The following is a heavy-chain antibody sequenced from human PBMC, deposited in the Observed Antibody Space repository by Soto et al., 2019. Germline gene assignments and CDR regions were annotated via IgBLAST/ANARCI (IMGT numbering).Heavy chain of an antibody. J-gene: IGHJ5*02. CDR1: GSTFNDYA. D-gene: IGHD2-21*01. CDR2: ISWDSGSI. V-gene: IGHV3-9*01. CDR3: AKDAVYKDGLWLMDS. Sequence: GGSLRLSCAASGSTFNDYAIHWVRQVPGKGLEWVSGISWDSGSIGYADSVKGRFTISKDNSKNTLYLQMSSLREEDTALYYCAKDAVYKDGLWLMDSWGQGTLVTVSS.